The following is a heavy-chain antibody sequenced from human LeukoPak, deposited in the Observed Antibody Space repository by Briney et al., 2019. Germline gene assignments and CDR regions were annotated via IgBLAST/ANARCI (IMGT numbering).Heavy chain of an antibody. CDR1: GFTFSSYA. D-gene: IGHD1-26*01. Sequence: GGSLRLSCAASGFTFSSYAMSWVRQAPGKGLEWVSAISGGGGSIYYADSVKGRFTISRDNSKNTLYLQMNSLRAEDTAVYYCANGFSRIVGATYWGQGTLVTVSS. CDR2: ISGGGGSI. V-gene: IGHV3-23*01. J-gene: IGHJ4*02. CDR3: ANGFSRIVGATY.